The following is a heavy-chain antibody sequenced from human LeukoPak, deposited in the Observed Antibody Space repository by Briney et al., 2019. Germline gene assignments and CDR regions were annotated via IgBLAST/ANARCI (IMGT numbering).Heavy chain of an antibody. Sequence: SGTLSLTCAVSGVSISSSNWWSWVRQPPGEGLGGIGEIYHSGSTNYNPSLKSRVTISVDKSKNQFSLKLSSVTAADTAVYYCARVTVVPAATSNYYYYGMDVWGQGTTVTVSS. J-gene: IGHJ6*02. D-gene: IGHD2-2*01. V-gene: IGHV4-4*02. CDR1: GVSISSSNW. CDR3: ARVTVVPAATSNYYYYGMDV. CDR2: IYHSGST.